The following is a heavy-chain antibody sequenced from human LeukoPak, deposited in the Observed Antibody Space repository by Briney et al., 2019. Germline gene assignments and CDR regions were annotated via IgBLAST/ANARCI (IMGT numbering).Heavy chain of an antibody. D-gene: IGHD4-17*01. CDR3: AKGLGRYGDYGDY. J-gene: IGHJ4*02. CDR2: ISYDGSNK. Sequence: PGRSLRLSCAASGFTFSSYGMHWVRQSPGKGLEWVAVISYDGSNKYYADSVKGRFTISRYNSKNTLYLQMNSLRAEDTAVYYCAKGLGRYGDYGDYWGQGTLVTVSS. V-gene: IGHV3-30*18. CDR1: GFTFSSYG.